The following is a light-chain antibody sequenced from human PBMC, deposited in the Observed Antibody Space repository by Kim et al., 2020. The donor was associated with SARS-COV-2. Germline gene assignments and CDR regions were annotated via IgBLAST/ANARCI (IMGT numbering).Light chain of an antibody. CDR2: AAS. CDR1: QSISSN. V-gene: IGKV1-39*01. Sequence: DIQMTQSPSSLSASVGDRVTITCRASQSISSNLNWYQQKPGKAPKLLIYAASSLQSGVPSRFRGSGSGTDFTLTISSLQPEDFATYYCQQSHTTPFTFGPGTKVDIK. J-gene: IGKJ3*01. CDR3: QQSHTTPFT.